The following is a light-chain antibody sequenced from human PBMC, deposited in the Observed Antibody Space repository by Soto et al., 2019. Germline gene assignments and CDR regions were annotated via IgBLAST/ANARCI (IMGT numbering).Light chain of an antibody. CDR2: DAS. Sequence: DIQLTQSPSTLSASVGDRVSITCRASQSISTWLAWYQQKPGKAPKLLIFDASSLESRVSSRFSGRGSGTQFTLTISCLQPDDFATYYCQQYSTYPCTFGQGAKVEFK. V-gene: IGKV1-5*01. J-gene: IGKJ1*01. CDR3: QQYSTYPCT. CDR1: QSISTW.